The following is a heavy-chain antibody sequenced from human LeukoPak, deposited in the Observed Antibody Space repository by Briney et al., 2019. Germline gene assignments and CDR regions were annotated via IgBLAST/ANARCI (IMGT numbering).Heavy chain of an antibody. CDR1: GGSISSGGYY. Sequence: SETLSLTCTVSGGSISSGGYYWGWIRQHPGKGLEWIGYIYYSGSTYYNPSLKSRVTISVDTSKNQFSLKLSSVTAADTAVYYCARDGTRLGGDWFDPWGQGTLVTVSS. V-gene: IGHV4-31*03. J-gene: IGHJ5*02. CDR3: ARDGTRLGGDWFDP. CDR2: IYYSGST. D-gene: IGHD1-26*01.